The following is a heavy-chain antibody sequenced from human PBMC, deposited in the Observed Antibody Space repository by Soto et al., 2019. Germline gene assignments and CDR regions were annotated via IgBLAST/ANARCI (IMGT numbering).Heavy chain of an antibody. V-gene: IGHV1-2*02. D-gene: IGHD2-8*01. Sequence: ASVKVSCKASGYTFTDYYMRWVRQAPGQGLEWMGWINPNSGATSYAQRFQGRVTMTRDTSISTAYMELSRLTSDDTAVYYCAREGGDIVQMVYALPWYWGQGTLVTAPQ. CDR2: INPNSGAT. CDR1: GYTFTDYY. CDR3: AREGGDIVQMVYALPWY. J-gene: IGHJ4*02.